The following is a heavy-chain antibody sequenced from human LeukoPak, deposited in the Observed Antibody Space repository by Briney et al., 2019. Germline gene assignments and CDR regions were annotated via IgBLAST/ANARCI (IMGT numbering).Heavy chain of an antibody. J-gene: IGHJ4*02. CDR3: GRAFPPLRTSSAGDL. V-gene: IGHV3-21*01. Sequence: PGGSLRLSCVGSGFIFNAFEMDWVRQAPGKGLEWVSSISGLSSHIYYGDSVKGRFSISRDNAKNSLYLQMNSLGAEDTAIYYCGRAFPPLRTSSAGDLWGQGTLVTVSS. CDR2: ISGLSSHI. CDR1: GFIFNAFE. D-gene: IGHD3-16*01.